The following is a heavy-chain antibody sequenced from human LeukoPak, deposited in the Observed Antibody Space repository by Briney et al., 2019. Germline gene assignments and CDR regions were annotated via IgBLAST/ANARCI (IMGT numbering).Heavy chain of an antibody. V-gene: IGHV4-4*02. D-gene: IGHD3-3*01. CDR3: TRESRPFCPFAF. CDR1: GGSIDSTNF. J-gene: IGHJ4*02. CDR2: IAHDGTR. Sequence: SGTLSLTCGVSGGSIDSTNFWSWVRQAPGKGLEWIGEIAHDGTRNYNPSLRSRVAMSFDRANNYFSLSLTAVTAADTALYYCTRESRPFCPFAFWGQGVMVTVSS.